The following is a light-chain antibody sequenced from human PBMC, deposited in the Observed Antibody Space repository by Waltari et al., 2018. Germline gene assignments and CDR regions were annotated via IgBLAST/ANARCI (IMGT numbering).Light chain of an antibody. CDR1: QSISSW. CDR2: KAS. CDR3: QQYNSYSWT. V-gene: IGKV1-5*03. Sequence: DIQMTQSPSTLSASVGDRVTITCRASQSISSWLAWYQQKPGKAPKRQIYKASSLESGVPSRFSGSGSGTEFTLTISSLQPDDFATYYCQQYNSYSWTFGQGTKVEIK. J-gene: IGKJ1*01.